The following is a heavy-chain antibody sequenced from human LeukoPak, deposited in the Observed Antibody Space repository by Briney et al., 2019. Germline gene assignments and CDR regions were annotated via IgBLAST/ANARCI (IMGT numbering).Heavy chain of an antibody. V-gene: IGHV3-23*01. CDR2: ISGSGGST. D-gene: IGHD5-18*01. Sequence: GGSLRLSCEASGFTFSSYAMSWVRQAPGKGLEWVSAISGSGGSTYYADSVKGRFTISRDNSKNTLYLQMNSLRAEDTAVYYCAKDLTRGYSYAADYYYYYGMDVWGQGTTVTVSS. CDR1: GFTFSSYA. CDR3: AKDLTRGYSYAADYYYYYGMDV. J-gene: IGHJ6*02.